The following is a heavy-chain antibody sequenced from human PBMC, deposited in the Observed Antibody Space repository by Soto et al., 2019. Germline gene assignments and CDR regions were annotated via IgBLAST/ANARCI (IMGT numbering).Heavy chain of an antibody. D-gene: IGHD2-2*01. V-gene: IGHV3-23*01. J-gene: IGHJ6*02. CDR2: ISGSGGST. CDR3: TYCSSTSCYEAYYYYYGMDV. Sequence: GGSLRLSCVASGFTFSSYAMSWVRQAPGKGLEWVSAISGSGGSTYYADSVKGRFTISRDNSKNTLYLQMNSLRAEDTAVYYCTYCSSTSCYEAYYYYYGMDVWGQGTTVTVSS. CDR1: GFTFSSYA.